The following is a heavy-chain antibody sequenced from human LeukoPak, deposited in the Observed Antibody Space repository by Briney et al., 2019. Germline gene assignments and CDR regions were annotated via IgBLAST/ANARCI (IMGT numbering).Heavy chain of an antibody. Sequence: PSGTLSLTCAVSGGPISRSAWWSWVRQPLGKGLEWIGEVYHSGSTNYNSFLKSRVTISVDKSKNQFSLKLTSATAADTAVYYCARDLGSSWFEPLDYWGQGILVIVSS. V-gene: IGHV4-4*02. CDR3: ARDLGSSWFEPLDY. D-gene: IGHD6-13*01. J-gene: IGHJ4*02. CDR1: GGPISRSAW. CDR2: VYHSGST.